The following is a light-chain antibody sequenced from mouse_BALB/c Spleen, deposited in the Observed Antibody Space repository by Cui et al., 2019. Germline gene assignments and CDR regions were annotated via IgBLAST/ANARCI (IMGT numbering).Light chain of an antibody. V-gene: IGKV4-57*01. CDR2: NTS. CDR1: PSVSY. Sequence: QIVLTQSPAIMSASTGEKVTITCSASPSVSYMHWFQQKPGTSPKLRIYNTSNLASGVPARFSGSGSGTSFSLKISRMEAEDAAAYYCHQRSSYLYTFGGGTKLEIK. CDR3: HQRSSYLYT. J-gene: IGKJ2*01.